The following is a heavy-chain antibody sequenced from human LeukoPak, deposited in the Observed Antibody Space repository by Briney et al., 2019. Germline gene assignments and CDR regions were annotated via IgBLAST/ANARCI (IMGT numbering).Heavy chain of an antibody. J-gene: IGHJ4*02. CDR3: ARGRGYYGSGSYADFDY. V-gene: IGHV4-59*12. D-gene: IGHD3-10*01. Sequence: SETLSLTCTVSGGSISSYYWSWIRQPPGKGLEWIGYIYYSGSTNYNPSLKSRVTISVDTSKNQFSLKLSSVTAADTAVYYCARGRGYYGSGSYADFDYWGQGTLVTVSS. CDR1: GGSISSYY. CDR2: IYYSGST.